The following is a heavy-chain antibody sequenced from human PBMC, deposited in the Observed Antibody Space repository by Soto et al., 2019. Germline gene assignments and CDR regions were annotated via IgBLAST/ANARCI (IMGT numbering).Heavy chain of an antibody. CDR1: GGSFSGYY. CDR3: ARVRDWFDP. V-gene: IGHV4-34*01. CDR2: IDHSGYT. J-gene: IGHJ5*02. D-gene: IGHD3-3*01. Sequence: SETLSLTCAVYGGSFSGYYWHWIRQPPGKGLEWIGEIDHSGYTNYNPSLKSRVTISVDTSKNQFSLRLTSVTAADTAVYYCARVRDWFDPWGQGTLVTASS.